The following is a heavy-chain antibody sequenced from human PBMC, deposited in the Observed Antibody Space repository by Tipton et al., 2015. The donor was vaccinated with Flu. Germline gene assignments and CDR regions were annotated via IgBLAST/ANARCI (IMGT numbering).Heavy chain of an antibody. V-gene: IGHV5-51*01. Sequence: QLVQSGAEVKKTGESLKISCKGSGYSFTSYWIGWVRQMPGKGLEWMGIIYPGDSDTRYSPSFQGQVSISVDKPIKTAYLHWSNLKAPDTAMYFCARLSYYDGSGYTGFDYWGQGTLVTVSS. D-gene: IGHD3-22*01. CDR3: ARLSYYDGSGYTGFDY. CDR1: GYSFTSYW. CDR2: IYPGDSDT. J-gene: IGHJ4*02.